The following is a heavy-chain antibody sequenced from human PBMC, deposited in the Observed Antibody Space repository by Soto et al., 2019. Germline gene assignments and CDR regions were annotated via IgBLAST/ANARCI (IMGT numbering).Heavy chain of an antibody. J-gene: IGHJ6*02. Sequence: RASVKVSCKASGYTFTGYYMHWVRQAPGQGLEWMGWINPNSGGTNYAQKFQGWVTMTRDTSISTAYMELSRLRSDDTAVYYCARGGITIFGVVDPPYYYYGMDVWGQGTTVTVSS. CDR1: GYTFTGYY. V-gene: IGHV1-2*04. D-gene: IGHD3-3*01. CDR3: ARGGITIFGVVDPPYYYYGMDV. CDR2: INPNSGGT.